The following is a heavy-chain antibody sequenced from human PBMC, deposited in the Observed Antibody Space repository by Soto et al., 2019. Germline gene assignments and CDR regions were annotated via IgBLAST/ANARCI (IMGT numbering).Heavy chain of an antibody. Sequence: PLVTLPLTCTVSGGSISGGDYYWALIRQPPGKGLEWIVSRYDDGSTFYNPSLKGRVSVSIDTSKKQFSLKMTSVTATDKAVYYCAGEIYEGSSGYYPAVWGQGNLVTVSS. CDR2: RYDDGST. D-gene: IGHD3-22*01. CDR3: AGEIYEGSSGYYPAV. CDR1: GGSISGGDYY. V-gene: IGHV4-39*02. J-gene: IGHJ4*02.